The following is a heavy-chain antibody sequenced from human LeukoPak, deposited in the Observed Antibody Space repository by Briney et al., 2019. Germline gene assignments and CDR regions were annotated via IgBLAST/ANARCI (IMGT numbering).Heavy chain of an antibody. V-gene: IGHV3-7*01. D-gene: IGHD4-17*01. Sequence: GGSLRLSCAASGFTFSNYAMSWVRQAPGKGPEWVASIKQDGSQYYVDSVKGRFIISRDNAKNSLYLQMNSLRAEDTAVYSCARGPDYGDRLDFFDYWGQGTLVTVSS. CDR3: ARGPDYGDRLDFFDY. CDR2: IKQDGSQ. J-gene: IGHJ4*02. CDR1: GFTFSNYA.